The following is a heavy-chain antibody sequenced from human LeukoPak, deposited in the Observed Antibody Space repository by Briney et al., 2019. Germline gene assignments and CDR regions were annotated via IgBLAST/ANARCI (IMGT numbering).Heavy chain of an antibody. D-gene: IGHD6-19*01. CDR1: GFTFSSYE. Sequence: GGSLRLSCAASGFTFSSYEMNWVRQAPGKGLEWVSYISSSGSTIYYADSVKGRFTISRDNAKNTLYLQMNSLRAEDTAVYYCAKAGPEHSGWYFYYYYYGMDVWGQGTTVTVSS. J-gene: IGHJ6*02. CDR3: AKAGPEHSGWYFYYYYYGMDV. CDR2: ISSSGSTI. V-gene: IGHV3-48*03.